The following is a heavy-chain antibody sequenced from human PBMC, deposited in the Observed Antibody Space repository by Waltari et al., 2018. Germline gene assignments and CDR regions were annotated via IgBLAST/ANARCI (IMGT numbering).Heavy chain of an antibody. CDR2: IYYSGST. J-gene: IGHJ4*02. D-gene: IGHD3-10*01. V-gene: IGHV4-31*03. CDR1: GGSISSAGYY. Sequence: QVQLQESGPGLVKPSQTLSLTCPVSGGSISSAGYYWSLIRQHPGKGLEGIGYIYYSGSTYYRPSLKSRVTISVDTSKNQFSRKLSSGTAADTAVYYCARCLWFGELLYWGQGTLVTVSS. CDR3: ARCLWFGELLY.